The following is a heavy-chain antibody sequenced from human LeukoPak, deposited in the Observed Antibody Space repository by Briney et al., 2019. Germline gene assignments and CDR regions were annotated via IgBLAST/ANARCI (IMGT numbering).Heavy chain of an antibody. J-gene: IGHJ4*02. CDR3: ARDIAPVGAFPN. V-gene: IGHV1-18*01. Sequence: ASVKVSCKASGYNFNNYGIDWVRQAPGQGLEWLGWINVYNGDSKYAQKLQGRVSMTTDTSANIVYMELKSLRSDDTAVYYCARDIAPVGAFPNWGQGTLVTVSS. CDR1: GYNFNNYG. CDR2: INVYNGDS. D-gene: IGHD1-26*01.